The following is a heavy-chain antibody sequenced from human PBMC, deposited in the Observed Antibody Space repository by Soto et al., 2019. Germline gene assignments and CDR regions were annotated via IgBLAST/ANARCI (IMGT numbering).Heavy chain of an antibody. CDR2: INAGNGNT. Sequence: QVQLVQSGAEVKKPGASVKVSCKASGYTFTSYAMHWVRQAPGQRLEWMGWINAGNGNTKYSQKFQGRVNITRDTSESTTYMELSSLRSEDTAVYYSARAPEWIQSATYYYYGMDVWGQGTTGIVSS. CDR1: GYTFTSYA. CDR3: ARAPEWIQSATYYYYGMDV. D-gene: IGHD5-18*01. V-gene: IGHV1-3*01. J-gene: IGHJ6*02.